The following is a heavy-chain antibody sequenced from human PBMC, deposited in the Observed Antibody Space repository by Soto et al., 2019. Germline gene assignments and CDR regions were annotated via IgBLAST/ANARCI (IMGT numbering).Heavy chain of an antibody. D-gene: IGHD3-3*01. Sequence: ASAKVSCKASGGTFSSYAINWVRQAPGQGLEWMGGIIPIFGTANYAQKFQGRVTITADESTSTAYMELSSLRSEDTAVYYCARDTDFWSGYYRFQDYYYGMDVWGQGTTVTVSS. CDR2: IIPIFGTA. V-gene: IGHV1-69*13. CDR3: ARDTDFWSGYYRFQDYYYGMDV. CDR1: GGTFSSYA. J-gene: IGHJ6*02.